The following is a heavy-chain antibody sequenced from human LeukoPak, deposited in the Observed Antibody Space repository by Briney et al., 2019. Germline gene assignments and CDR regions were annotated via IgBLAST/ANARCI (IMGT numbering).Heavy chain of an antibody. D-gene: IGHD3-16*01. J-gene: IGHJ4*02. CDR2: IYSGGST. Sequence: GGSLRLSCEASGFSVSNNYMSWVRQAPGMGLEGVSVIYSGGSTYYADSVKGRITISRDSSRNTVFLQMNSLRGEDTAVYYCVRDLLGELLSNSWGQGTLVTVSS. CDR3: VRDLLGELLSNS. CDR1: GFSVSNNY. V-gene: IGHV3-53*01.